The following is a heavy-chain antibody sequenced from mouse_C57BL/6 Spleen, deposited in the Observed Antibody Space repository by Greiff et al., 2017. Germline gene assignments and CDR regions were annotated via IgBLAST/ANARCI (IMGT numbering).Heavy chain of an antibody. Sequence: EVQLQQSGAELVRPGASVKLSCTASGFNIKDDYMHWVKQRPEQGLEWIGWIDPENGDTEYASKFQGKATITADTSSNTAYLQLSRLTSEDTAVYYCTTVSTMVTTREWDYYAMDYWGQGTSVTVSS. CDR3: TTVSTMVTTREWDYYAMDY. CDR1: GFNIKDDY. CDR2: IDPENGDT. V-gene: IGHV14-4*01. J-gene: IGHJ4*01. D-gene: IGHD2-2*01.